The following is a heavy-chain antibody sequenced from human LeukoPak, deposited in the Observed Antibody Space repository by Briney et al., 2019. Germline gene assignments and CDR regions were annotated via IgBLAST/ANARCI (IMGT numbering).Heavy chain of an antibody. D-gene: IGHD3-3*01. CDR3: ARSRGYDFWSGYYTDYFDY. CDR2: IYYSGST. CDR1: GVSISSYY. V-gene: IGHV4-59*01. Sequence: SETLSLTCTVSGVSISSYYWSWIRQPPGKGLEWIGYIYYSGSTNYNPSLKSRVTISVDTSKNQFSLKLSSVTAADTAVYYCARSRGYDFWSGYYTDYFDYWGQGTLVTVSS. J-gene: IGHJ4*02.